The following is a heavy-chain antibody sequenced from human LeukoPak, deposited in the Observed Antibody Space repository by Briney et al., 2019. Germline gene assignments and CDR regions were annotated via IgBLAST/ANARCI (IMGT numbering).Heavy chain of an antibody. D-gene: IGHD1-26*01. CDR1: GGSISSYY. CDR2: IYYSGST. V-gene: IGHV4-59*01. CDR3: ARVRYSGSYYGAFDY. J-gene: IGHJ4*02. Sequence: SETLSLTCTVSGGSISSYYWSWIRQPPGKGLERIGYIYYSGSTNYNPSLKSRVTISVDTSKNQFSLKLSSVTAADTAVYYCARVRYSGSYYGAFDYWGQGTLVTVSS.